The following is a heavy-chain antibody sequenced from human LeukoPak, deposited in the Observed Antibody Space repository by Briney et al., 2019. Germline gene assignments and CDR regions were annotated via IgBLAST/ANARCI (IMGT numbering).Heavy chain of an antibody. D-gene: IGHD3-9*01. CDR2: IYTSGST. V-gene: IGHV4-61*02. CDR1: GGSISSGSYY. Sequence: SETLSLTCTVSGGSISSGSYYWSWIRQPAGKGLEWIGRIYTSGSTNYNPSLKSRVAISVDTSKNQFSLKLSSVTAADTAVYYCASRTPHDILTGYYWVDYYMDVWGKGTTVTVSS. CDR3: ASRTPHDILTGYYWVDYYMDV. J-gene: IGHJ6*03.